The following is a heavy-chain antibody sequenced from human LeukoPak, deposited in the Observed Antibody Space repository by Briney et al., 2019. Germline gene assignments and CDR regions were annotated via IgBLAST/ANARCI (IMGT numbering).Heavy chain of an antibody. D-gene: IGHD4-11*01. CDR1: GDSISRGNYY. CDR3: ASALPGVAVTTDGYLNY. Sequence: SETLSLTCTVSGDSISRGNYYWSWIRQPPGKGLEWIGYIYYSGSTHYNPSLKSRVTISVDTSKNQFSLKVSSVTAADTAVYYCASALPGVAVTTDGYLNYWGQGTLVTVS. V-gene: IGHV4-30-4*02. CDR2: IYYSGST. J-gene: IGHJ4*02.